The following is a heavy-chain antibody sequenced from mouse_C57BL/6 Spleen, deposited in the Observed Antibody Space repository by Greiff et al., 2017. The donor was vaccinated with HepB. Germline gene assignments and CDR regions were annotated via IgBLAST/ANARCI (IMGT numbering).Heavy chain of an antibody. Sequence: LQESGPGLVKPSQSLSLTCSVTGYSIPSGYYWNWIRQFPGNKLEWMGYISYDGSNNYNPSLKNRISITRDTSKNQFFLKLNSVTTEDTATYYCARWYDYDGGFAYWGQGTLVTVSA. J-gene: IGHJ3*01. CDR1: GYSIPSGYY. CDR3: ARWYDYDGGFAY. CDR2: ISYDGSN. V-gene: IGHV3-6*01. D-gene: IGHD2-4*01.